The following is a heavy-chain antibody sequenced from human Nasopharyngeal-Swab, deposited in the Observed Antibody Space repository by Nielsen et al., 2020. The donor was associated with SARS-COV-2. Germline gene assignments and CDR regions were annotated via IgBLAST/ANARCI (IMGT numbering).Heavy chain of an antibody. D-gene: IGHD5-18*01. V-gene: IGHV5-51*01. CDR1: GYSFSSYW. CDR2: IYPGDSDT. Sequence: GESLKISCNDSGYSFSSYWIVWVRQMPGQGLEWVGIIYPGDSDTRYSPSFQGQVTISADKSISTAYLQWSSLKASDTAMYYCARLRYGYSYGYVLDYWGKGTLVTVSS. CDR3: ARLRYGYSYGYVLDY. J-gene: IGHJ4*02.